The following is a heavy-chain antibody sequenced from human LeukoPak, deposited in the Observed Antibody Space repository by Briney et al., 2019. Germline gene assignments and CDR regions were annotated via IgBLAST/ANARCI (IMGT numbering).Heavy chain of an antibody. D-gene: IGHD3-10*01. CDR1: GFTFDDYA. CDR2: ISWNSGSI. Sequence: PGRSLRLSCAASGFTFDDYAMHWVRQAPGKGLEWVSGISWNSGSIGYADSVKGRFTISRDNAKNSLYLQMNSLRAEDTAVYYCAKARFGESPTFDYWGQGTLVTVSS. J-gene: IGHJ4*02. CDR3: AKARFGESPTFDY. V-gene: IGHV3-9*01.